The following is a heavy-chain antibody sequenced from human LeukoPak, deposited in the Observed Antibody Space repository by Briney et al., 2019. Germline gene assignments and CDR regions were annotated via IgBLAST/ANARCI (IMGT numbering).Heavy chain of an antibody. CDR3: ARVVAVAGLHAFDL. CDR2: IHHSGSP. V-gene: IGHV4-4*02. D-gene: IGHD6-19*01. CDR1: GGSISSSDW. Sequence: PSGTLSLTCSVSGGSISSSDWWCWVRQSPSKGLEWIGEIHHSGSPNYNPSLKSRVTISIDKSNNELSLNVTSVTAADTAMYYCARVVAVAGLHAFDLWGQGTLVIVSS. J-gene: IGHJ3*01.